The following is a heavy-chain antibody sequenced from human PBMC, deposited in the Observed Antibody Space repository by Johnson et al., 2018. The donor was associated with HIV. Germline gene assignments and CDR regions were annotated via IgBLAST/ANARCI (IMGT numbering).Heavy chain of an antibody. CDR1: GFTFNNYW. CDR2: IYSGGST. V-gene: IGHV3-66*01. D-gene: IGHD3-10*01. Sequence: MQLVESGGGVVQPGRSLRLSCAAFGFTFNNYWMTWVRQAPGKGLEWVSVIYSGGSTYYADSVKGRFTISRENAKNSLYLQMHSLRAGDTAVYYCARVGAFGDGISLGAFDIWGQGTMVTVSS. J-gene: IGHJ3*02. CDR3: ARVGAFGDGISLGAFDI.